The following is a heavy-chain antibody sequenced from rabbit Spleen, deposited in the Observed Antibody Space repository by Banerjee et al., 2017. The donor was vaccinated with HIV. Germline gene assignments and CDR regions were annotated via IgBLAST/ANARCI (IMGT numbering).Heavy chain of an antibody. J-gene: IGHJ4*01. CDR3: VRGASSSGDVYFNL. Sequence: QEQLVESGGGLIQPGGSLTLSCKASGFDFSKYGVSWVRQAPWKGLEWIGYIDLVFGSTYYATWANGRFTISSLNAQNTLYLQLSGLTAADTATYFCVRGASSSGDVYFNLWGQGTLVTVS. CDR1: GFDFSKYG. D-gene: IGHD1-1*01. V-gene: IGHV1S47*01. CDR2: IDLVFGST.